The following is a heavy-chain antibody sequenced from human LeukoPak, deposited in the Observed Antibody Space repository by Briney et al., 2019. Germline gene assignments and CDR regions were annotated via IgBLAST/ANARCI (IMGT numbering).Heavy chain of an antibody. Sequence: GASVKVSCKASGYSLRNHGISWVRQAPGQGVEWMGWIGADSGDTHGDTHYAEELQGRVTMTTDTSTDTAYMDLKSLTSDDTAVYYCARGASPYNWYFDLWGRGTLVTVSS. CDR1: GYSLRNHG. J-gene: IGHJ2*01. D-gene: IGHD4-11*01. CDR2: IGADSGDTHGDT. CDR3: ARGASPYNWYFDL. V-gene: IGHV1-18*01.